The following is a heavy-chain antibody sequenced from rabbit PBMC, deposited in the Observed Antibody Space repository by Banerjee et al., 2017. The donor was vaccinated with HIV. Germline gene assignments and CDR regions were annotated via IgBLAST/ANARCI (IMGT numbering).Heavy chain of an antibody. V-gene: IGHV1S40*01. CDR1: GLDFSSSYW. CDR2: IDVSSSGST. CDR3: ARDLAGVIGWNFNL. J-gene: IGHJ4*01. D-gene: IGHD4-1*01. Sequence: QSLEEYGGDLVKPRASLTLTCKASGLDFSSSYWICWVRQAPGKGLEWIACIDVSSSGSTYYASWAKGRFTVSKTSSTTVSLQMTSLTAADTATYFCARDLAGVIGWNFNLWGPGTLVTVS.